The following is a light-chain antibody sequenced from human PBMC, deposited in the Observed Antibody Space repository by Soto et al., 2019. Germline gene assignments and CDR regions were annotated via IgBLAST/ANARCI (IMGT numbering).Light chain of an antibody. V-gene: IGLV3-1*01. J-gene: IGLJ2*01. Sequence: SYELTQPPSVSVSPGQTASITCSGYKLGDKYACWYQQKPGQSPVLVIYQDSKRPSGIPERFSGSNSGNTATLTISGTQAMDEADYYCQACDSRTVVFGGGTKLTVL. CDR3: QACDSRTVV. CDR1: KLGDKY. CDR2: QDS.